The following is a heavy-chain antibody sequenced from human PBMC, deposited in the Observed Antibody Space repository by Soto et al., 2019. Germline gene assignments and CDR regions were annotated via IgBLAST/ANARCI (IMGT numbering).Heavy chain of an antibody. D-gene: IGHD5-18*01. CDR2: ISAYNGNR. V-gene: IGHV1-18*04. CDR1: GYTFNSYD. CDR3: ARCFRYNYGSNKLYGMDV. Sequence: ASVTVSCKTSGYTFNSYDISWVSQAPGHGLGWMGWISAYNGNRKYTKKPQGRVTMTTDTSTNTIYMELTNLRSDDTAVYYCARCFRYNYGSNKLYGMDVWGLGTTVTVSS. J-gene: IGHJ6*01.